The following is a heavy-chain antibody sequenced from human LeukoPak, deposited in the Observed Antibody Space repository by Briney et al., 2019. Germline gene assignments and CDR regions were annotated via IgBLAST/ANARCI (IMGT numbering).Heavy chain of an antibody. CDR1: GFTFSTYW. V-gene: IGHV3-21*01. D-gene: IGHD3-3*01. CDR2: ISSSSSYI. CDR3: ARVGGSLRFLEWLRGFDY. Sequence: GGSLRLSCTASGFTFSTYWMSWVRQAPGKGLEWVSSISSSSSYIYYADSVKGRFTISRDNAKNSLYLQMNSPRAEDTAVYYCARVGGSLRFLEWLRGFDYWGQGTLVTVSS. J-gene: IGHJ4*02.